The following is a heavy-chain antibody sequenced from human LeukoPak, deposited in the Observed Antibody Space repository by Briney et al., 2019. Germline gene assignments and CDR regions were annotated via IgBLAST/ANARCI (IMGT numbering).Heavy chain of an antibody. Sequence: PGGSLRLSCAASGFTFSSYWMSWVRQAPGKGMEWVANIKQDGSEKYYLDSVKGRFTISRDNAKNSLYLQMNSLRAEDTAVYYCARDGGSGGVFDYFDYWGQGTLVTVSS. CDR2: IKQDGSEK. J-gene: IGHJ4*02. V-gene: IGHV3-7*01. CDR3: ARDGGSGGVFDYFDY. CDR1: GFTFSSYW. D-gene: IGHD3-16*02.